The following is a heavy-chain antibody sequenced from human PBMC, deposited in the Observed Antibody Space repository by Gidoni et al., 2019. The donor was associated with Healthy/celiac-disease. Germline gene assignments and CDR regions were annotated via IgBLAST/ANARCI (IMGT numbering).Heavy chain of an antibody. CDR1: GCSISSYY. J-gene: IGHJ4*02. D-gene: IGHD3-22*01. CDR2: IYYSGSP. CDR3: ARSKEYYYDSSGYYY. V-gene: IGHV4-59*01. Sequence: QVQLQESGPGLVKPSETLSLTCTVAGCSISSYYWSWIRQPPGKGLEWIGYIYYSGSPNYNPSLKSRVTISVDTSKNQFSLKLSSVTAADTAVYYCARSKEYYYDSSGYYYWGQGTLVTVSS.